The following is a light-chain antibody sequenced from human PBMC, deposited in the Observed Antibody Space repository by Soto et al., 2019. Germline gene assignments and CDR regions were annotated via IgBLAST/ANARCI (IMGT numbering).Light chain of an antibody. CDR1: SSDVGSYNL. Sequence: QYALTQPASVSGSPGQSITISCTGTSSDVGSYNLVSWYQHHPGKAPKLMIYEVSKRPSGVSNRFSGSKSGNTASLTISGLQAEDEADYSCCSYAGTVTPVFGGGTKLTVL. V-gene: IGLV2-23*02. J-gene: IGLJ3*02. CDR3: CSYAGTVTPV. CDR2: EVS.